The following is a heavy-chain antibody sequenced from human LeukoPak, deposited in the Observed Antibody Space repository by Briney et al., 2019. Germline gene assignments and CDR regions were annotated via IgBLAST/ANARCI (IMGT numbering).Heavy chain of an antibody. CDR2: INPSGGST. CDR1: GGTFSSYA. CDR3: ARDLRPLLYDFWSGYHGGFDY. V-gene: IGHV1-46*01. J-gene: IGHJ4*02. Sequence: ASVKVSCKASGGTFSSYAISWVRQAPGQGLEWMGIINPSGGSTSYAQKFQGRVTMTRDTSTSTVYMELSSLRSEDTAVYYCARDLRPLLYDFWSGYHGGFDYWGQGTLVTVSS. D-gene: IGHD3-3*01.